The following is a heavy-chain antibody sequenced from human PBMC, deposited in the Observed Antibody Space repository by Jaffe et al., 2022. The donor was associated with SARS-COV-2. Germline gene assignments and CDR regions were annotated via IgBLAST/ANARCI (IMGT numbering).Heavy chain of an antibody. CDR1: GYSFTNYW. D-gene: IGHD6-13*01. V-gene: IGHV5-10-1*03. CDR2: IDPSDSYT. J-gene: IGHJ4*02. CDR3: ARGRSDFSTTWNDY. Sequence: EVQLVQSGAEVKKPGESLRISCKGSGYSFTNYWISWVRQMPGKGPEWMGRIDPSDSYTSYSPSFQGHVTISADKSISAAYLQWSSLRASDTAMYYCARGRSDFSTTWNDYWGQGTLVTVSS.